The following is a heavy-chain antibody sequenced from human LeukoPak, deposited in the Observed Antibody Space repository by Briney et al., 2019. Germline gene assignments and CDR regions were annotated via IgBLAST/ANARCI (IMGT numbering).Heavy chain of an antibody. CDR1: GGSFSGYY. Sequence: SETLSLTCAVYGGSFSGYYWSWIRQPPGKGLEWIGYIYYSGSTNYNPSLKSRVTISVDTSKDQFSLKLSSVTAADTAVYYCARTEEGAVDYWGQGTLVTVSS. CDR3: ARTEEGAVDY. V-gene: IGHV4-59*01. D-gene: IGHD6-19*01. CDR2: IYYSGST. J-gene: IGHJ4*02.